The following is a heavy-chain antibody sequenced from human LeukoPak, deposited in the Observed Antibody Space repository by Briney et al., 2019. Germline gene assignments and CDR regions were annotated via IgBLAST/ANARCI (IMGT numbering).Heavy chain of an antibody. CDR2: ISAYNGNT. Sequence: GASVKVSCKASGYTFTSDGISWVRQAPGQGLEWMGWISAYNGNTNYAQKLQGRVTMTTDTSTSTAYMELRSLRSDDTAVYYCARVGQGYCSSTSCYDWFDPWGQGTLVTVSS. V-gene: IGHV1-18*01. D-gene: IGHD2-2*01. CDR1: GYTFTSDG. J-gene: IGHJ5*02. CDR3: ARVGQGYCSSTSCYDWFDP.